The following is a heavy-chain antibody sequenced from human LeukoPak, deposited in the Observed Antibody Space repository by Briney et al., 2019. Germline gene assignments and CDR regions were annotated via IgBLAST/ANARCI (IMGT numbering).Heavy chain of an antibody. D-gene: IGHD3-22*01. Sequence: GASVKVSCKASGYTFTGYYIHWVRQAPGQGLEWMGWITPNSGDTSYAQKFQGRVTMARDTSISTAYMGLSRLISDDTAVYYCARVSSFYDSRFYDTSGYSYWVFDYWGQGTLVTVSS. J-gene: IGHJ4*02. CDR3: ARVSSFYDSRFYDTSGYSYWVFDY. V-gene: IGHV1-2*02. CDR2: ITPNSGDT. CDR1: GYTFTGYY.